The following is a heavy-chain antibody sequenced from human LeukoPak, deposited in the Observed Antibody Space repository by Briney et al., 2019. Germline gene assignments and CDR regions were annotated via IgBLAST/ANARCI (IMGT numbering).Heavy chain of an antibody. V-gene: IGHV1-3*01. J-gene: IGHJ4*02. D-gene: IGHD6-6*01. Sequence: ASVKVSCTASGYNFTSYAIHWVRQAPGQRLEWMGWINAGNGNTKFSQNFQGRVTITRDTSASTAYMELSSLRSEDTAVYYCAREPDSSSSVYFDYWGQGTLVTVSS. CDR2: INAGNGNT. CDR3: AREPDSSSSVYFDY. CDR1: GYNFTSYA.